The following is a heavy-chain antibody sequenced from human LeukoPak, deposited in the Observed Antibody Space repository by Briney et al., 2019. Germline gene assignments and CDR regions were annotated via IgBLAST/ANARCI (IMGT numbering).Heavy chain of an antibody. J-gene: IGHJ4*02. D-gene: IGHD6-19*01. V-gene: IGHV5-51*01. Sequence: GESLKISCKGSGYSFTTYWIGWVRQMPGKGVEWMGIIYPGNANTRYSPSFQGQVTISADKSISTAYLQWSSLKASDTAMYYCARGPDVAVAGASDYWGQGTLVTVSS. CDR2: IYPGNANT. CDR3: ARGPDVAVAGASDY. CDR1: GYSFTTYW.